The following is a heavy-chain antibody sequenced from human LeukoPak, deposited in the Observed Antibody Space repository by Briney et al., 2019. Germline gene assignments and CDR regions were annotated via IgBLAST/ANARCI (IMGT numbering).Heavy chain of an antibody. Sequence: ASVKVSCKASGYTFTSYSINWVRQAPGQGLEWMGWISVYNGNTNYAQKLQGRVTMTTDTSTSTAYMELRSLRSDDTAVYYCATLNLGRGPFQFRYGMDVWGRGTTVTVSS. J-gene: IGHJ6*02. CDR1: GYTFTSYS. CDR3: ATLNLGRGPFQFRYGMDV. V-gene: IGHV1-18*01. CDR2: ISVYNGNT. D-gene: IGHD3-16*01.